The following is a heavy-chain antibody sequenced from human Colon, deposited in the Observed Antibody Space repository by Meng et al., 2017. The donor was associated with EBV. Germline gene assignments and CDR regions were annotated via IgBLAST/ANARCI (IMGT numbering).Heavy chain of an antibody. Sequence: QVRLRVPGPGRVKPSQTLSLSCTVSGGSINSGDYYWSWIRQPPGKGLEWIGYIYYTGSTYYNPSLKSRVTISMDTSKNQFSLRLSSVTAADTAVYYCARNYYFDYWGQGTLVTVSS. V-gene: IGHV4-30-4*01. CDR3: ARNYYFDY. CDR1: GGSINSGDYY. J-gene: IGHJ4*02. CDR2: IYYTGST.